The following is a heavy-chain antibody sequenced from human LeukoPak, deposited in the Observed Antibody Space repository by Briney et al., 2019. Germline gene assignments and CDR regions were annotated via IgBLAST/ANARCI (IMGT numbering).Heavy chain of an antibody. V-gene: IGHV4-61*05. CDR2: IYYSGST. Sequence: SETLSLTCTVSGGSISSSSYYWGWIRQPPGKGLEWIGYIYYSGSTNYNPSLKSRVTISVDTSKNQFSLKLSSVTAADTAVYYCARGGLLWFGELFPFDYWGQGTLVTASS. CDR3: ARGGLLWFGELFPFDY. D-gene: IGHD3-10*01. CDR1: GGSISSSSYY. J-gene: IGHJ4*02.